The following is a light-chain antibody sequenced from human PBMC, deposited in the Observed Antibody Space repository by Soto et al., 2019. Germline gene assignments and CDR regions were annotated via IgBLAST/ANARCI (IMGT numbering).Light chain of an antibody. Sequence: QSVLTQPPSVSGAPGQRVTISCTGTNSNLGAGYDVHWYQQLPGAAPKLVVFGNRNRPSGVPERCSGSKSGTSASLAITGLQAEDDADYYCQAYDDSRTAFVFGGGTQLTVL. CDR3: QAYDDSRTAFV. V-gene: IGLV1-40*01. J-gene: IGLJ3*02. CDR2: GNR. CDR1: NSNLGAGYD.